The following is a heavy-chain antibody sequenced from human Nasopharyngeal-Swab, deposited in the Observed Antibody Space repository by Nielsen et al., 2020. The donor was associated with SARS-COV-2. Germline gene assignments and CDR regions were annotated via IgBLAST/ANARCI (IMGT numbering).Heavy chain of an antibody. D-gene: IGHD6-13*01. CDR2: ISYDGSNK. Sequence: GSLRLSCAASGFTFSSYAMHWVRQAPGKGLEWVAVISYDGSNKYYADSVKGRFTISRDNSKNTLYLQMNSLRAEDTAVYYCARDRGYSSSWYFYYYYGMDVWGQGTTVTVSS. CDR1: GFTFSSYA. CDR3: ARDRGYSSSWYFYYYYGMDV. V-gene: IGHV3-30-3*01. J-gene: IGHJ6*02.